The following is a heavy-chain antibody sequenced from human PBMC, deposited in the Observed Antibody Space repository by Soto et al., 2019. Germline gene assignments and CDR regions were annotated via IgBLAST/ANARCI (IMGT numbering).Heavy chain of an antibody. V-gene: IGHV4-61*01. CDR2: IYYSGST. CDR1: GGSVSSGSYY. J-gene: IGHJ5*02. Sequence: SETLSLTCTVSGGSVSSGSYYWSWIRQPPGKGLEWIGYIYYSGSTNYNPSLKSRVTISVDTSKNQFSLKLSSVTAADTAVYYCARVVANYDFWSGYFRPWGQGTLVTVAS. D-gene: IGHD3-3*01. CDR3: ARVVANYDFWSGYFRP.